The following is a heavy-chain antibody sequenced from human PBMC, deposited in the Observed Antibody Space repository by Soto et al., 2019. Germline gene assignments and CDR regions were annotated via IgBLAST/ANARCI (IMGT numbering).Heavy chain of an antibody. CDR2: INPSGGST. D-gene: IGHD6-13*01. CDR1: GYTFTSYY. CDR3: ARDRVAATGDY. J-gene: IGHJ4*02. Sequence: GASVKVSCKASGYTFTSYYMHWVRQAPGQGLEWMGIINPSGGSTSYAQKFQGRVAMTRDTSTSTVYMELSSLRSEDTAVYYCARDRVAATGDYWGQGTLVTVSS. V-gene: IGHV1-46*01.